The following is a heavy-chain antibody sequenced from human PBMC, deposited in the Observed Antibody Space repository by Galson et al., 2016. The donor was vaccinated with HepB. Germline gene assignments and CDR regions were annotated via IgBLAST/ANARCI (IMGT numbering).Heavy chain of an antibody. CDR2: IYYSGST. CDR3: AGGRFRSSWQTTSRHAFDI. D-gene: IGHD6-13*01. J-gene: IGHJ3*02. V-gene: IGHV4-59*01. CDR1: GGSISSYY. Sequence: SETLSLTCTVSGGSISSYYWSWIRQPPGKGLEWIGYIYYSGSTNYNPSLKSRVTISVDTSKNQFSLKLSSVTAADTAVYYCAGGRFRSSWQTTSRHAFDIWGQGTMVTVSS.